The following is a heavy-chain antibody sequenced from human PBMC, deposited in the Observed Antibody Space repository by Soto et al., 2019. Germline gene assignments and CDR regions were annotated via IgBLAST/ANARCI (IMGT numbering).Heavy chain of an antibody. CDR1: GYSFTIYW. CDR2: IYPGDSDT. J-gene: IGHJ6*02. Sequence: GESLKISCNGSGYSFTIYWIGWVRQMPGKGLEWMGIIYPGDSDTRYSPSFQGQVTISADKSISTAYLQWSSLKASDTAMYYCARHLGQGSYGMDVWGQGTTVTVSS. V-gene: IGHV5-51*01. CDR3: ARHLGQGSYGMDV.